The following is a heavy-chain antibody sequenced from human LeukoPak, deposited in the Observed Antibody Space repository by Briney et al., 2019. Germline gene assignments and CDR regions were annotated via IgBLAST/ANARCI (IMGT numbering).Heavy chain of an antibody. CDR3: VTQQLVMVDY. Sequence: GGSLRLSCAASGFTFSSYAMHWVRQAPGKGLEWVAVISYDGSNKYYADSVKGRFTISRDNSKNTLYLQINSLRAEDTAVYYCVTQQLVMVDYWGLGTLVTVSS. CDR1: GFTFSSYA. D-gene: IGHD6-13*01. V-gene: IGHV3-30*01. CDR2: ISYDGSNK. J-gene: IGHJ4*02.